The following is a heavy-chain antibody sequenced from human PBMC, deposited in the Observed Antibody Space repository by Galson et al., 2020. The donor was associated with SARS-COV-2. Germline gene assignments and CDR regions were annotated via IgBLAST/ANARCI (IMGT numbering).Heavy chain of an antibody. V-gene: IGHV1-18*04. CDR3: ARVPTIFGVVIIRRDDAFDI. CDR1: GYTFTSYG. J-gene: IGHJ3*02. Sequence: ASVKVSCKASGYTFTSYGISWVRQAPGQGLEWMGWISAYNGNTNYAQKLQGRVTMTTDTSTSTAYMELRSLRSDDTAVYYCARVPTIFGVVIIRRDDAFDIGGQGTMVTVSS. D-gene: IGHD3-3*01. CDR2: ISAYNGNT.